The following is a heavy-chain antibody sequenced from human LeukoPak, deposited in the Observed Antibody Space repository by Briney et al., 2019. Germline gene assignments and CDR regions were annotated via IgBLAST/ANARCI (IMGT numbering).Heavy chain of an antibody. CDR2: ISYDGSNK. J-gene: IGHJ3*02. CDR1: GFTFSSYA. D-gene: IGHD3-22*01. V-gene: IGHV3-30-3*01. Sequence: GGSLRLSCAASGFTFSSYAMHWVRQAPGKGLEWVAVISYDGSNKYYADSVKGRFTISRDNSKNSLYLQLNSLRDEDTAVYYCARAATYYYDSSGYYPYAFDIWGQGTMVTVSS. CDR3: ARAATYYYDSSGYYPYAFDI.